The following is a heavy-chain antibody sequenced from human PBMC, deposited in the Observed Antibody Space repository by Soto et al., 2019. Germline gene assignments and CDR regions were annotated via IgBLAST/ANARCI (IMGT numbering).Heavy chain of an antibody. CDR2: IFANGHT. V-gene: IGHV4-4*07. CDR1: GGSISEKY. CDR3: VASIAASGPNWLDP. J-gene: IGHJ5*02. Sequence: ASETLSLTCIVSGGSISEKYWDWVRQPPGKGLEWIGLIFANGHTDYNPSLKSRVTMSVDASKNQFSLRLTSMTAADTAVYYCVASIAASGPNWLDPWGRGTLVTVSS. D-gene: IGHD6-13*01.